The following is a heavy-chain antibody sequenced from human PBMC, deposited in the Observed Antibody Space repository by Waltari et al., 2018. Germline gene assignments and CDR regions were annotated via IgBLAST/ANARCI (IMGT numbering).Heavy chain of an antibody. CDR2: KNQGGSDK. Sequence: EVQLVESGGGLVQPGGSLRLSCAASGFTFTRYWMSWVRQAPGKGLECVANKNQGGSDKNYVDSVKGRFTISRDNAKNSLYLQMNSLRAEDTAVYYCVRTGDDYWGQGTLVTVSS. CDR3: VRTGDDY. V-gene: IGHV3-7*03. J-gene: IGHJ4*02. D-gene: IGHD1-1*01. CDR1: GFTFTRYW.